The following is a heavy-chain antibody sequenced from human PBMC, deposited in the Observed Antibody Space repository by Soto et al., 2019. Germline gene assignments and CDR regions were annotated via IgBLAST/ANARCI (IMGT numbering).Heavy chain of an antibody. CDR1: GGSFTDSF. D-gene: IGHD3-22*01. CDR3: ARGGLHIESSGQLAYYFDN. J-gene: IGHJ4*02. V-gene: IGHV4-34*01. CDR2: INHRGFT. Sequence: SETLSLTCSVYGGSFTDSFWSWIRQPPGKGLEWIGEINHRGFTNYNPSLKSRVTISVDASKNQFSLKLNSVTAADTAVYYCARGGLHIESSGQLAYYFDNWGQGTLVTVSS.